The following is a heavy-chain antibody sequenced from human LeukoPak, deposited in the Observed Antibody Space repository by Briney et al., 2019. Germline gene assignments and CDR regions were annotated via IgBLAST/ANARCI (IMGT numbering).Heavy chain of an antibody. V-gene: IGHV4-59*01. CDR2: RHYRGTT. Sequence: SETLSLTCTVSGASISSYYWSWIRQPPGKGLEWIASRHYRGTTNYNPSLESRVTISVDTSKNQFSLRLNSVTAADTAVYYCARSRAFNSGAFDPWGQGSLVTVSS. CDR3: ARSRAFNSGAFDP. D-gene: IGHD1-26*01. CDR1: GASISSYY. J-gene: IGHJ5*02.